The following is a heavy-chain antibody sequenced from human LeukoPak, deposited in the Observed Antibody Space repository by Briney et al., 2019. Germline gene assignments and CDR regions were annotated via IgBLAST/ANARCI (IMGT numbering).Heavy chain of an antibody. Sequence: SETLSLTCAVYGGSFSGYYWSWIRQPPGKGLEWIGEINHSGSTNYNPSLKSRVTISVDTSKNQFSLKLSSVTAADTAVYYCARESMLGATVMLYYFDHWGQGTLVTVSS. J-gene: IGHJ4*02. V-gene: IGHV4-34*01. CDR2: INHSGST. CDR1: GGSFSGYY. D-gene: IGHD3-10*02. CDR3: ARESMLGATVMLYYFDH.